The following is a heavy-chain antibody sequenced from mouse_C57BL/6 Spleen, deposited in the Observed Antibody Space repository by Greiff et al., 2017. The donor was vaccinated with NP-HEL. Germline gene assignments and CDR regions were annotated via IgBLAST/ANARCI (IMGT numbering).Heavy chain of an antibody. Sequence: DVQLQESGPGLVKPSQSLSLTCSVTGYSITSGYYWNWIRQFPGNKLEWMGYISYDGSNNYNPSLKNRISITRDTSKNQFFLKLNSVTTEDTATYYCARDYYGSPHAMDYWGQGTSVTVSS. D-gene: IGHD1-1*01. J-gene: IGHJ4*01. CDR2: ISYDGSN. V-gene: IGHV3-6*01. CDR1: GYSITSGYY. CDR3: ARDYYGSPHAMDY.